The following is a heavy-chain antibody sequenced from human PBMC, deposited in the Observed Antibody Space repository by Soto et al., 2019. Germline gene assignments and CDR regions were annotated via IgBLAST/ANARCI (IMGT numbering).Heavy chain of an antibody. Sequence: PGGSLRLSCAASGFTFSSYAMSWVRQAPGKGLEWVSAISGSVGSTYYADAVKGRFTISRDNSKNTLYLQMNSLRAEDTAVYYCAKHGSSWYYWFDPWGQGTLVTVSS. V-gene: IGHV3-23*01. CDR3: AKHGSSWYYWFDP. J-gene: IGHJ5*02. D-gene: IGHD6-13*01. CDR2: ISGSVGST. CDR1: GFTFSSYA.